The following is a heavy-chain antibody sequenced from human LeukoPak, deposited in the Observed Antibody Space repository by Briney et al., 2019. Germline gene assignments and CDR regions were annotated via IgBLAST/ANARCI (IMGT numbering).Heavy chain of an antibody. Sequence: GGTLRLSCAASGFTFSSYGMSWVREAPGKGLEWVSAISGSGGSTYYADSVKGRFTISRDNSKKTLYLQMNSLRAEDTAVYYCAKGPLDYIRGTHYFDYWGQGTLVTVSA. D-gene: IGHD4-11*01. J-gene: IGHJ4*02. V-gene: IGHV3-23*01. CDR1: GFTFSSYG. CDR3: AKGPLDYIRGTHYFDY. CDR2: ISGSGGST.